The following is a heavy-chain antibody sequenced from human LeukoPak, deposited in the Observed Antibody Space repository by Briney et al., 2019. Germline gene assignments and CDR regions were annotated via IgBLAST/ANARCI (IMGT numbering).Heavy chain of an antibody. CDR3: ARSGGNIYDWALDI. Sequence: GGPLRLSCAGSGFTLNTYYMSWVRQAPGKGLEWVANINPDGTEKFYVDSLKGRLTISRDNGKNLVYLQMNSLRAEDTAVYYCARSGGNIYDWALDIWGQGTMVSVSS. D-gene: IGHD3-16*01. CDR1: GFTLNTYY. J-gene: IGHJ3*02. V-gene: IGHV3-7*01. CDR2: INPDGTEK.